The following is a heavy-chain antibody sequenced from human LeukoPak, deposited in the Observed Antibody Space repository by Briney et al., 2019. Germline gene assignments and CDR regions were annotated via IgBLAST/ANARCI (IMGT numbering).Heavy chain of an antibody. Sequence: GGSLRLSCAASGFTFSSYWMSWVRQAPGKGLEWVANIKQDGSEKYYVDSVKGRFTISRDNAKNSLYLQMNSLRAEDTAVYYCARDLPYLWFGELLPVDWFDPWGQGTVVTVSS. CDR2: IKQDGSEK. CDR3: ARDLPYLWFGELLPVDWFDP. CDR1: GFTFSSYW. V-gene: IGHV3-7*01. D-gene: IGHD3-10*01. J-gene: IGHJ5*02.